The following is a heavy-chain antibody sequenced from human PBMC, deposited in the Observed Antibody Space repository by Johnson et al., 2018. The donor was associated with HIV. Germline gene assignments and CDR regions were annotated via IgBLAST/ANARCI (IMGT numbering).Heavy chain of an antibody. Sequence: VQLVESGGGLVQPGGSLRLSCTASGFSVSSYYMTWVRQTPVKGLEWISYISNSGSTIYYADSVKGRFTISRDNAKNLLYLQMNSLRAEDTAVYYCARPGGDPLTDDAFDIWGQGTMVTVSS. D-gene: IGHD2-21*02. CDR2: ISNSGSTI. CDR1: GFSVSSYY. J-gene: IGHJ3*02. V-gene: IGHV3-48*04. CDR3: ARPGGDPLTDDAFDI.